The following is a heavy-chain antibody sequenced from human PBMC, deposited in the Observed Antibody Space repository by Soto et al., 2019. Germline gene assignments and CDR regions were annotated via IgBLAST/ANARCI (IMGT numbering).Heavy chain of an antibody. D-gene: IGHD3-9*01. CDR3: ARGGDMSDWYPLDY. Sequence: ASVKVSCQASGYTFTDYYLHWVRQAPGQGLEWMGIIDPNGGSTTYPPKFQGRVTMTIDMSTGTFYMALSSLRSEDTAVYYCARGGDMSDWYPLDYWGQGTLVTASS. CDR2: IDPNGGST. J-gene: IGHJ4*02. V-gene: IGHV1-46*01. CDR1: GYTFTDYY.